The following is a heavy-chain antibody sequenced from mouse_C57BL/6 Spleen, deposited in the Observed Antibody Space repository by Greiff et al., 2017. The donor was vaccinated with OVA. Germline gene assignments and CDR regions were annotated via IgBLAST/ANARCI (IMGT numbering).Heavy chain of an antibody. J-gene: IGHJ2*01. CDR2: INPGSGGT. D-gene: IGHD1-1*01. CDR3: ARSYYGSHYFDY. Sequence: QVQLQQSGAELVRPGTSVKVSCKASGYAFTNYLIEWVKQRPGQGLEWIGVINPGSGGTNYNEKFKGKATLTADKSSSTAYMQLSSLTSEDSAVYFCARSYYGSHYFDYWGQGTTLTVSS. CDR1: GYAFTNYL. V-gene: IGHV1-54*01.